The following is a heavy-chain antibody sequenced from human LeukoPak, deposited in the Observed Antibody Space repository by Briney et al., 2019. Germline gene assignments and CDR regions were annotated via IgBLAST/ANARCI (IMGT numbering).Heavy chain of an antibody. Sequence: ASVKVSCKASGGSFSSYAISWVRQAPGQELEWMGRIIPILGIANYAQKFQGRVTITADKSTSTAYMELSSLRSEDTAVYYCARRRRDGYNAFDYWGQGTLVTVSS. D-gene: IGHD5-24*01. V-gene: IGHV1-69*04. CDR3: ARRRRDGYNAFDY. CDR1: GGSFSSYA. CDR2: IIPILGIA. J-gene: IGHJ4*02.